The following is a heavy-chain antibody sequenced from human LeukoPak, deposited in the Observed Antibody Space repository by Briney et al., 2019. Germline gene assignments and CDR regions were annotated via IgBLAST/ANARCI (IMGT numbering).Heavy chain of an antibody. J-gene: IGHJ4*02. V-gene: IGHV1-18*01. CDR2: ISAYNGNT. CDR3: ARDRFSSGRGVPFDY. Sequence: ASVKVSCKASGYTFTSYGISWVRQAPGQGLEWMGWISAYNGNTNYAQKLQGRVTMTTDTSTWTAYMELRSLRSNDTALYYCARDRFSSGRGVPFDYWGQGTLVTVSS. D-gene: IGHD6-19*01. CDR1: GYTFTSYG.